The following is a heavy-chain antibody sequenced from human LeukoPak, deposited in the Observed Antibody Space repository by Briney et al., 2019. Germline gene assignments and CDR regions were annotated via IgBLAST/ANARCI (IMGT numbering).Heavy chain of an antibody. CDR2: IYYSGST. J-gene: IGHJ4*01. CDR1: GGSISSYY. CDR3: ARHQSGSYPVFDY. V-gene: IGHV4-59*08. D-gene: IGHD1-26*01. Sequence: PSETLSLTCTVSGGSISSYYWSWIRQPPGKGLEWIGYIYYSGSTNYNPSLKSRVTISVDTSKNQFSLKLSSVTAADTAVYYCARHQSGSYPVFDYWGHGTLVTVSS.